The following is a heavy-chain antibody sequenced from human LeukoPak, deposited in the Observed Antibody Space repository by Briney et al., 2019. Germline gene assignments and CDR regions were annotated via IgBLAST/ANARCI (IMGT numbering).Heavy chain of an antibody. CDR1: GYTFTGYY. CDR2: INAGNGNT. V-gene: IGHV1-3*03. Sequence: ASVKVSCKASGYTFTGYYMHWVRQAPGQRLEWMGWINAGNGNTKYSQEFQGRVTITRDTSASTAYMELSSLRSEDMAVYYCARGGDDYGDYVDYYYYMDVWGKGTTVTVSS. J-gene: IGHJ6*03. CDR3: ARGGDDYGDYVDYYYYMDV. D-gene: IGHD4-17*01.